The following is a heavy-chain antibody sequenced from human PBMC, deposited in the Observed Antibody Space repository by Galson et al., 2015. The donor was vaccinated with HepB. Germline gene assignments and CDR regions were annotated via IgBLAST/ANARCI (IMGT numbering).Heavy chain of an antibody. CDR3: ARELTLEGQGFDY. J-gene: IGHJ4*02. V-gene: IGHV3-30-3*01. CDR1: GFTFSSYA. CDR2: ISYDGSNK. D-gene: IGHD1-14*01. Sequence: SLRLSCAASGFTFSSYAMHWVRQAPGKGLEWVAVISYDGSNKYYADSVKGRFTISRDNSKNTLYLQMNSLRAEDTAVYYCARELTLEGQGFDYWGQGTLVTVSS.